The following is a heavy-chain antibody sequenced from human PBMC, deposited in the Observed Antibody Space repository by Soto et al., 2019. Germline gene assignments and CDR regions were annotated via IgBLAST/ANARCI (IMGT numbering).Heavy chain of an antibody. CDR2: IYASGST. CDR1: GGSISTYY. J-gene: IGHJ4*02. V-gene: IGHV4-4*07. Sequence: SETLSLTCTVSGGSISTYYWSWIRQPAGKGLEWIGRIYASGSTNYNPSLKSRVTMSVATSKDQFSLKLSSVTAADTAVYYCARGGMVIIPTATAFDYWGQGTLVTVSS. CDR3: ARGGMVIIPTATAFDY. D-gene: IGHD2-2*01.